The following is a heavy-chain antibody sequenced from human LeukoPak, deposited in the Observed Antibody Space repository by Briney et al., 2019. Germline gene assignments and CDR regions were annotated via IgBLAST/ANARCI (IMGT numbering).Heavy chain of an antibody. J-gene: IGHJ4*02. D-gene: IGHD3-22*01. CDR3: AHSDTSYYYVSSGYYYTSPAFDY. Sequence: PTLVQPPPALTLTCTFAGFALSTSGVGVGWIRQPPVKALQWLALIYWNDDKRYTSSLKSRRTITKYTSKNQVVLTMTNMAPVDTATYYCAHSDTSYYYVSSGYYYTSPAFDYWGQGTLVTVSS. CDR1: GFALSTSGVG. V-gene: IGHV2-5*01. CDR2: IYWNDDK.